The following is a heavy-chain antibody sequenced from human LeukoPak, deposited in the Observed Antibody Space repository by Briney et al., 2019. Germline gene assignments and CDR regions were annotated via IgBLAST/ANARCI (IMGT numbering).Heavy chain of an antibody. V-gene: IGHV4-34*01. Sequence: SETLSLTCAVYGGSFSGYYWSWTRQPPGKGLEWIGEINHSGSTNYNPSLKSRVTISVDTSKNQFSLKLSSVTAADTAVYYCAGEEGYWGQGTLVTVSS. J-gene: IGHJ4*02. CDR3: AGEEGY. CDR1: GGSFSGYY. CDR2: INHSGST. D-gene: IGHD3-10*01.